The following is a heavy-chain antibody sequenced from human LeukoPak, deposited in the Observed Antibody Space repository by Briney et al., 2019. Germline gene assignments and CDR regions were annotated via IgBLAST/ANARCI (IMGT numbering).Heavy chain of an antibody. J-gene: IGHJ6*03. Sequence: PSETLSLTCAVYGGSFSGYYWSWIRQPPGKGLEWIGEINHSGSTNYNPSLKSRVTISVDTSKNQFSLKLSSVTAADTAVYYCARTLGGVLYYYYYRDVWGKGTTVTISS. V-gene: IGHV4-34*01. CDR2: INHSGST. CDR3: ARTLGGVLYYYYYRDV. D-gene: IGHD3-16*01. CDR1: GGSFSGYY.